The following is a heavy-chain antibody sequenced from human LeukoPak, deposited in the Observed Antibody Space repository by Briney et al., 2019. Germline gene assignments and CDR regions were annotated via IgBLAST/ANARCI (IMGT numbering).Heavy chain of an antibody. CDR1: GFTFDDYA. D-gene: IGHD4-17*01. CDR3: AKEADYGPVDY. Sequence: GRSLRLSCAASGFTFDDYAMHWVRQAPGKGLEWVSGISWNSGSIGYADSVKGRFTISRDNAKNSLYLQMNSLRAEDTALYYCAKEADYGPVDYWGQRTLVTVSS. CDR2: ISWNSGSI. J-gene: IGHJ4*02. V-gene: IGHV3-9*01.